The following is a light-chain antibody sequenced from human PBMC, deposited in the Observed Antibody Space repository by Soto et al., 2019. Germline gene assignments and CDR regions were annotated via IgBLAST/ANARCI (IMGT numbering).Light chain of an antibody. CDR3: QYYGSSSIT. CDR2: GTS. Sequence: EIVLTQSPGTLSLSPGERATLSCRASQSVAGTYLAWYQQRPGQAPRLLIHGTSTRATGIPDRFSGSGSGTDFTLTVSRLEPEDLALYYCQYYGSSSITFGQGTRLEVK. V-gene: IGKV3-20*01. J-gene: IGKJ5*01. CDR1: QSVAGTY.